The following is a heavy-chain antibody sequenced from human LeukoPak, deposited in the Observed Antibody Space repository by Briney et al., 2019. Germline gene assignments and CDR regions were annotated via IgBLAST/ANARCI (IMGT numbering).Heavy chain of an antibody. CDR2: INQDGSQK. CDR3: ARLKDDVTKLDY. CDR1: GFTFSTYW. V-gene: IGHV3-7*01. Sequence: GGSLRLSCAASGFTFSTYWMSWVRQAPGKGLEWLASINQDGSQKRYVDSVQGRLTISRDNTKNSLFLQMNSLRAEDTAVYYCARLKDDVTKLDYWGQGTLVTVSS. D-gene: IGHD2-8*01. J-gene: IGHJ4*02.